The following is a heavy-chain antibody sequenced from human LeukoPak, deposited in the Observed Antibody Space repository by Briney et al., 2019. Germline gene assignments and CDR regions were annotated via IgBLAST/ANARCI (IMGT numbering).Heavy chain of an antibody. CDR2: INPNSGGT. J-gene: IGHJ4*02. CDR3: ARDRAEYGGNSLGY. CDR1: GYTFTGYY. D-gene: IGHD4-23*01. V-gene: IGHV1-2*06. Sequence: ASVKVSCKASGYTFTGYYIHWVRQAPGQGLEWMGRINPNSGGTNYAQKFQGRVTMTRDTSISTAYMELSRLRSDGTAVYYCARDRAEYGGNSLGYWGQGTLVTVSS.